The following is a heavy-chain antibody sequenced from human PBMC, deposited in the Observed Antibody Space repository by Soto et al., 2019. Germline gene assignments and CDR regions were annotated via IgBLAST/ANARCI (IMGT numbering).Heavy chain of an antibody. J-gene: IGHJ4*02. V-gene: IGHV3-48*01. D-gene: IGHD6-19*01. Sequence: EVQLVESGGGLVQPGGSLRLSCAASGFTFSSYSMNWVRQAPGKGLEWVSYISSSIATIYYADSVKGRFTISRDNAKNSLYLQMHSLRAVDTAVYYCSRDDSGWYLCYWGQGTLVTVSS. CDR1: GFTFSSYS. CDR2: ISSSIATI. CDR3: SRDDSGWYLCY.